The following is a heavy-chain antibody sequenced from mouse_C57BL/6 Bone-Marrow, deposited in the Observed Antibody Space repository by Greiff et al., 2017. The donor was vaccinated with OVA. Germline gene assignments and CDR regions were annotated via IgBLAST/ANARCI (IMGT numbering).Heavy chain of an antibody. V-gene: IGHV1-52*01. CDR3: ARGGDSPYYFDY. D-gene: IGHD3-2*01. Sequence: QVQLQQPGAELVRPGSSVKLSCKASGYNFTSYWMHWVKQRPIQGLEWIGNIDPSDSETHYNQKFKDKATLTVDKSSSTAYMQLSSRTSEDAAVYYCARGGDSPYYFDYWGQGTTLTVSS. CDR2: IDPSDSET. CDR1: GYNFTSYW. J-gene: IGHJ2*01.